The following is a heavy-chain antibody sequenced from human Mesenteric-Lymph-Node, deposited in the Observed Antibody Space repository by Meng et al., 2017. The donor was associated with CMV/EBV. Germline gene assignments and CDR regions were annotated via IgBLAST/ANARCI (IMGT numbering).Heavy chain of an antibody. CDR1: GLSVSSNY. CDR3: ARGITVRYWYFDL. J-gene: IGHJ2*01. CDR2: IYSGGGI. V-gene: IGHV3-66*01. Sequence: GESLKISCAASGLSVSSNYMSWVRQAPGKGLEWVSVIYSGGGIEYADSVMGRFTISRDNSKNTLHLQMNTLRTEDTAVYFCARGITVRYWYFDLWGRGTLVTVSS. D-gene: IGHD3-3*01.